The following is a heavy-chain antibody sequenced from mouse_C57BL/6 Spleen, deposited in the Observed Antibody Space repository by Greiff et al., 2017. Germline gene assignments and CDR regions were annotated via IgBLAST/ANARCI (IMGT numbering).Heavy chain of an antibody. V-gene: IGHV14-3*01. CDR1: GFNIKNTY. J-gene: IGHJ4*01. CDR3: ARSYGSSFFYAMDY. D-gene: IGHD1-1*01. CDR2: IDPANGNT. Sequence: EVQGVESVAELVRPGASVKLSCTASGFNIKNTYMHWVKQRPEQGLEWIGRIDPANGNTKYAPKFQGKATITADTSSNTAYLQLSSLTSEDTAIYYCARSYGSSFFYAMDYWGQGTSVTVSS.